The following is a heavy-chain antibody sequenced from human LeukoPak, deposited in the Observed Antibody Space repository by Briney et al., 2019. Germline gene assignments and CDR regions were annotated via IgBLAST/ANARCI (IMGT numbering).Heavy chain of an antibody. J-gene: IGHJ3*02. V-gene: IGHV4-38-2*02. Sequence: SETLSLTCTVSGYSITSGYFWGWIRQPPGKGLEWIGVYHVGTTDYNPSLKSRVTISVDRSKNQMSLKLSSVTASDTAVYYCARCLGFLIGSTWYPDAFDIWGQGTMVTVSS. CDR3: ARCLGFLIGSTWYPDAFDI. CDR1: GYSITSGYF. CDR2: VYHVGTT. D-gene: IGHD6-13*01.